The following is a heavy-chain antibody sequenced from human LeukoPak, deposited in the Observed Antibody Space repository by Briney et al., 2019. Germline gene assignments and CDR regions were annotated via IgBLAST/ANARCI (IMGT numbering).Heavy chain of an antibody. CDR3: VKDTWAVVTAILDY. CDR1: GITVSNYD. Sequence: GGSLRLSCVVSGITVSNYDMSWVRQAPGKGLEWVANIKEDASQIGYIDSVKGRFTISRDNARNSVYLQMDSLRVEDTAVYYCVKDTWAVVTAILDYWGQGTLVTVSS. D-gene: IGHD2-21*02. V-gene: IGHV3-7*01. J-gene: IGHJ4*02. CDR2: IKEDASQI.